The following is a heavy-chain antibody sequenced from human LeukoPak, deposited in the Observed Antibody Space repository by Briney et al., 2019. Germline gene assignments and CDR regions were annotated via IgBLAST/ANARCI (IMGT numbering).Heavy chain of an antibody. D-gene: IGHD2-2*03. Sequence: GGSLRLSCAASGFTFSSYAMSWVRQAPGKGLEWVSAISGSGGSTYYADSVKGRFTISRDNSKNTLYLQMNSLRAEDTAVYYCAKDGYCSSTSCYALLSDAFDIWGQGTMVTVSS. V-gene: IGHV3-23*01. J-gene: IGHJ3*02. CDR1: GFTFSSYA. CDR3: AKDGYCSSTSCYALLSDAFDI. CDR2: ISGSGGST.